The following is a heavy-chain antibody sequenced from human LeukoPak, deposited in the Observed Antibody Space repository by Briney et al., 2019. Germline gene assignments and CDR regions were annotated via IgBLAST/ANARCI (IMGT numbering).Heavy chain of an antibody. D-gene: IGHD1-1*01. CDR1: GFTVSTNY. J-gene: IGHJ4*02. V-gene: IGHV3-66*01. Sequence: GGSLRLSCSVSGFTVSTNYLAWVRQAPGKGLEWVSLLYSGGDTYYADSVKARFTISRDNSKDTLYLQMNSLRAEDTAVYYCARRYSYLTFLDYWGQGTLVTVSS. CDR2: LYSGGDT. CDR3: ARRYSYLTFLDY.